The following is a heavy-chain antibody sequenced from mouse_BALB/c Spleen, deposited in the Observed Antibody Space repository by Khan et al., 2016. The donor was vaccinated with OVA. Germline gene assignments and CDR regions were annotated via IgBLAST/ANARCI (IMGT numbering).Heavy chain of an antibody. CDR2: IYWDDDK. CDR1: GFSLSSSGMG. Sequence: QVTLKESGPGILQPSQTLSLTCSFSGFSLSSSGMGVSWIRQFSGKGLEWLGHIYWDDDKRYNPSLKSRLTISKDTSRKQVFLRISSVDTANTATYYGVRREELVPWFAYWGQGTLVTVSA. J-gene: IGHJ3*01. CDR3: VRREELVPWFAY. V-gene: IGHV8-12*01. D-gene: IGHD1-1*01.